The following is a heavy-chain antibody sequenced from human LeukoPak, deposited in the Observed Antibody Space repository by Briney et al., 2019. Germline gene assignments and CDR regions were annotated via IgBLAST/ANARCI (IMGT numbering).Heavy chain of an antibody. CDR2: ISAYNGNT. Sequence: GASVKVSCKASGYTFTSYGISWVRQAPGQGLEWMGWISAYNGNTNYAQKLQGRVTMTTDTSTSTAYMELRSLRSDDTAVYYCARRHGRCSDGSCYYPDYWGQGTLATVSS. CDR1: GYTFTSYG. D-gene: IGHD2-15*01. V-gene: IGHV1-18*01. J-gene: IGHJ4*02. CDR3: ARRHGRCSDGSCYYPDY.